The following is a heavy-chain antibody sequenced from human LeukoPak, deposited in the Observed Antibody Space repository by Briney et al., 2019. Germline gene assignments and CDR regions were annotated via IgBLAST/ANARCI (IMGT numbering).Heavy chain of an antibody. CDR1: GGTFSSYA. V-gene: IGHV1-69*04. D-gene: IGHD6-13*01. J-gene: IGHJ5*02. CDR3: AREDGYSSSWPNPDNWFDP. CDR2: IIPILGIA. Sequence: SVKVSCKASGGTFSSYAISWVRQAPGQGLEWMGRIIPILGIANYAQKFQGRVTITADKSTSTAYMELSSLRSEDTAVYYCAREDGYSSSWPNPDNWFDPWGQGTLVTVSS.